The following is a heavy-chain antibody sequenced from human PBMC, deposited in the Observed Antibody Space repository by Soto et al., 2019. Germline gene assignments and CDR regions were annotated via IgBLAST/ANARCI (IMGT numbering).Heavy chain of an antibody. J-gene: IGHJ6*02. CDR1: GFTFSSYA. CDR3: AKYASSYGYVYYGMDV. D-gene: IGHD5-18*01. CDR2: ISGSGGST. Sequence: GGSLRLSCAASGFTFSSYAMSWVRQAPGKGLEWVSAISGSGGSTYYADSVKGRFTISRDNSKNTLYLQMNSLRAEDTAVYYCAKYASSYGYVYYGMDVWGQGTTVTVSS. V-gene: IGHV3-23*01.